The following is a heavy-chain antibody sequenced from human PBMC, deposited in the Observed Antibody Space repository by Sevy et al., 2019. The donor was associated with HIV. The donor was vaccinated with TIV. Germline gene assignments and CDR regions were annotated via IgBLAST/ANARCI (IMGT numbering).Heavy chain of an antibody. J-gene: IGHJ4*02. Sequence: GGSLRLSCVASGFTLSSYWMSWVRQVPGQGLEWVADIKQDGSDKNYLDSVKGRFTISRDNAKKSLYLQMNNLRVEDTALYYCVRVRAFLLFGELPRYRFDSWGQGTLLTVSS. D-gene: IGHD3-10*01. CDR2: IKQDGSDK. V-gene: IGHV3-7*04. CDR1: GFTLSSYW. CDR3: VRVRAFLLFGELPRYRFDS.